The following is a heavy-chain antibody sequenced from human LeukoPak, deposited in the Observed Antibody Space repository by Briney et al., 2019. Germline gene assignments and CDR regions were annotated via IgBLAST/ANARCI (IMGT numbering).Heavy chain of an antibody. V-gene: IGHV4-4*07. CDR2: IYTSGST. Sequence: SETLSLTCTVSGGSISSYYWSWIRQPAGQGLEWIGRIYTSGSTNYNPSLKSRVTMSVDTSKNQFSLKLSSVTAADTAVYYCARDTSVAGTKRWFDPWGQGTLVTVSS. J-gene: IGHJ5*02. D-gene: IGHD6-19*01. CDR3: ARDTSVAGTKRWFDP. CDR1: GGSISSYY.